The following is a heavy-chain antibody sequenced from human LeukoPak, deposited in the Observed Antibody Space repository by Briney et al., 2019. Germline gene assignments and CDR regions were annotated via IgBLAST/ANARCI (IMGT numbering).Heavy chain of an antibody. CDR1: GFTFSSYW. J-gene: IGHJ4*02. CDR2: IKQGGSEK. Sequence: GGSLRLSCAASGFTFSSYWMSWVRQAPGKGLEWVANIKQGGSEKYYVDSVKGRFTISRDKAKNSLYLQMNSLIDEDPAVYYCSRARGVAAPGDYWGQGTLVTVSS. V-gene: IGHV3-7*01. D-gene: IGHD6-19*01. CDR3: SRARGVAAPGDY.